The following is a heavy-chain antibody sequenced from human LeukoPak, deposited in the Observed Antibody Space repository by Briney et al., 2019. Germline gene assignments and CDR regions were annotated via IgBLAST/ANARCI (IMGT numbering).Heavy chain of an antibody. J-gene: IGHJ5*02. CDR2: TYTSGST. CDR1: GGSISSYY. D-gene: IGHD3-3*01. V-gene: IGHV4-4*07. CDR3: AKEGNDFWRKGDWFDP. Sequence: SETLSLTCTVSGGSISSYYWSWIRQPAGKGLEWIGRTYTSGSTNYNPSLKSRVTMSVDTSKNQFSLKLSSVTAADTAVYYSAKEGNDFWRKGDWFDPWGQGTLVTVSS.